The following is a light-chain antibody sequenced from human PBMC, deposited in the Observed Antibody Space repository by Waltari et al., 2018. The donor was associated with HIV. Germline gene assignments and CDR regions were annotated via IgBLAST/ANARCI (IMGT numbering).Light chain of an antibody. CDR3: AAWTDSLRGVV. CDR1: SSNIGSFY. CDR2: RNN. Sequence: QSVLTQPPSASGTPGQRVTISCSGSSSNIGSFYVYWSHHLPGSAPKLLIYRNNQRPSGVPDRLSGSKSGTSASLAISGLRSEDEADYYCAAWTDSLRGVVFGGGTKLSVL. V-gene: IGLV1-47*01. J-gene: IGLJ2*01.